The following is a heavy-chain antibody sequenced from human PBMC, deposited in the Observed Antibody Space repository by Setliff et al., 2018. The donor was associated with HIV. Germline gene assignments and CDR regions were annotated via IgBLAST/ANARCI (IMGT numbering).Heavy chain of an antibody. Sequence: GASVKVSCKASGYTFTSYGISWVRQAPGQGLEWMGWISAYNGNTNYAQQLQGRVTLTTDTSTSTAYMELRSLRSDDTAVYYCARFAVAGTKWSDPWGQGTLVTVSS. J-gene: IGHJ5*02. V-gene: IGHV1-18*01. CDR3: ARFAVAGTKWSDP. CDR2: ISAYNGNT. CDR1: GYTFTSYG. D-gene: IGHD6-19*01.